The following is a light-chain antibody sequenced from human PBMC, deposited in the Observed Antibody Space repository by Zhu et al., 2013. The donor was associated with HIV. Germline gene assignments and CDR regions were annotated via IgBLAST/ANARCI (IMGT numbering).Light chain of an antibody. Sequence: EIVLTQSPATLSLSPGERATLSCRASQTISSYLAWYQQRPGQAPRLLIYGASSRATDIPDRFSGSGSGTDFTLTIGRLEPDDFAVYYCQHYGSSTRTFGQGTMVEIK. CDR1: QTISSY. J-gene: IGKJ1*01. CDR2: GAS. V-gene: IGKV3-20*01. CDR3: QHYGSSTRT.